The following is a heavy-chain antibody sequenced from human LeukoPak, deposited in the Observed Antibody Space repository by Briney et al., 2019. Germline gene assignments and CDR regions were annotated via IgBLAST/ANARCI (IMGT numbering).Heavy chain of an antibody. V-gene: IGHV4-34*01. CDR2: INHSGST. D-gene: IGHD3-10*01. CDR1: GGSISSYY. J-gene: IGHJ6*03. Sequence: SETLSLTCTVSGGSISSYYWSWIRQPPGKGLEWIGEINHSGSTNYNPSLKSRVTISVDTSKNQFSLKLSSVTAADTAVYYCARENYYGSGSYSGYYYYYMDVWGKGTTVTVSS. CDR3: ARENYYGSGSYSGYYYYYMDV.